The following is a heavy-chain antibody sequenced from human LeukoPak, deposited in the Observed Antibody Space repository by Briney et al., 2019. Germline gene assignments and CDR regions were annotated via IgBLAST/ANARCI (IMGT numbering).Heavy chain of an antibody. CDR3: ARSECTAGSCNWFDP. D-gene: IGHD2-8*02. CDR1: GFNVSSNY. V-gene: IGHV3-66*01. CDR2: LYRGDRT. J-gene: IGHJ5*02. Sequence: PGGSLRLSCAASGFNVSSNYMSWVRQAPGKGLEWVSFLYRGDRTYYADSVKGRFTMSRGDMKRTVYLQMDSLRAEDTAVYYCARSECTAGSCNWFDPWGQGTPVTVSP.